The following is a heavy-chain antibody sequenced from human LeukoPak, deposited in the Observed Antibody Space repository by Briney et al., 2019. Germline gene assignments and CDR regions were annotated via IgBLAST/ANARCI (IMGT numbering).Heavy chain of an antibody. CDR3: ARDVTMIVVVDNWFDP. CDR1: GYTFTGYY. Sequence: ASVKVSCKASGYTFTGYYMHWVRQAPGQGLECMGWINPNSGGTNYAQKFQGRVTMTRDTSISTAYMELSRLRSDDTAVYYCARDVTMIVVVDNWFDPWGQGTLVTVSS. D-gene: IGHD3-22*01. V-gene: IGHV1-2*02. CDR2: INPNSGGT. J-gene: IGHJ5*02.